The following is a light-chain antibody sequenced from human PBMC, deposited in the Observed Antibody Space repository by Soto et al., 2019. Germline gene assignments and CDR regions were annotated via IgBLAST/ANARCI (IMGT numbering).Light chain of an antibody. V-gene: IGKV3-20*01. J-gene: IGKJ2*01. CDR3: QQYGSSPMYT. CDR1: QSVSSSY. CDR2: GAS. Sequence: EIVLTQSPGTLFLSPGERATLSCRASQSVSSSYLAWYQQKPGQAPRLLIYGASSRATGIPDRFSGSRSGTDFTLTISRLEPKDLAVYYCQQYGSSPMYTFGQGTKLEIK.